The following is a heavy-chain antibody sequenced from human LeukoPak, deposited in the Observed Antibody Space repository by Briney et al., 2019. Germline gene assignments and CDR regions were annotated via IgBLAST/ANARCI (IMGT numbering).Heavy chain of an antibody. Sequence: ASVKVSCKASGYIFTGYAIHWVRQAPGQRPEWMGWMNAGNGNTKYAQKFQGRITLIRDTSAATAYMELSSLRHDDLAVYYCARGRGTSGSNRDFYYYYYMDVWGKGATVTVSS. D-gene: IGHD2-15*01. J-gene: IGHJ6*03. CDR1: GYIFTGYA. CDR2: MNAGNGNT. V-gene: IGHV1-3*01. CDR3: ARGRGTSGSNRDFYYYYYMDV.